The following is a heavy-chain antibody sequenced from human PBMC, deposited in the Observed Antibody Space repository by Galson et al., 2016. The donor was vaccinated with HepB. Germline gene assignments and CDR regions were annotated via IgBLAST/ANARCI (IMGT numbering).Heavy chain of an antibody. Sequence: LRLSCAVSGLTFSTYAMSWIRQSPGKGLEWVSSISATDGSTYYAASVKGRFTLSRDYSKDTLYLQMNSLRAEDTAVYYCTKGGLSSGWSDYWGQGTLVTVSS. CDR2: ISATDGST. CDR3: TKGGLSSGWSDY. V-gene: IGHV3-23*01. CDR1: GLTFSTYA. D-gene: IGHD6-19*01. J-gene: IGHJ4*02.